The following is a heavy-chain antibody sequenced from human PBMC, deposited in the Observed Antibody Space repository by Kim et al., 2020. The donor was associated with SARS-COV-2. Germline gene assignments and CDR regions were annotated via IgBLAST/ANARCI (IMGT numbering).Heavy chain of an antibody. CDR3: ARDGRNRYYYYNMDL. CDR2: ISTYNGNT. Sequence: ASVKVSCKTSGYTFTTYGITWVRQAPGQGLEWMGWISTYNGNTNYAQKLQGRVTMTTDTSTNTAYMELRSLRSDDTAIYYCARDGRNRYYYYNMDLWGQG. CDR1: GYTFTTYG. D-gene: IGHD1-1*01. V-gene: IGHV1-18*04. J-gene: IGHJ6*02.